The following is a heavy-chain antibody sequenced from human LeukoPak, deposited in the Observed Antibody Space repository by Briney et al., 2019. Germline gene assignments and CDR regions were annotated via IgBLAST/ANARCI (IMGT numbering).Heavy chain of an antibody. CDR2: IFWNDEK. CDR1: GFSLSNARMG. V-gene: IGHV2-26*01. Sequence: SGPTLVNPTETLTLTCTVSGFSLSNARMGVSWISQPPGKALEWLAHIFWNDEKSYSTSLKSRLTISKDTSKSQVVLTMTNMDPVDTATYYCARIAPHTALVTNWFAPWGQGTLVTVSS. J-gene: IGHJ5*02. D-gene: IGHD5-18*01. CDR3: ARIAPHTALVTNWFAP.